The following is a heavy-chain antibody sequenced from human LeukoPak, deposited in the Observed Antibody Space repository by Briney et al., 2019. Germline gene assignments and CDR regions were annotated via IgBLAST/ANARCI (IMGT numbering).Heavy chain of an antibody. CDR1: GYTLTELS. Sequence: ASVKVSCKVSGYTLTELSMHWVRQAPGKGLEWMGGFDPKDGETIYAQKFQGRVTMTEDTSTDTAYMELSSLRSEDTAVYYCATSGGYSYGFGDYFDYWGQGTLVTVSS. D-gene: IGHD5-18*01. CDR2: FDPKDGET. V-gene: IGHV1-24*01. J-gene: IGHJ4*02. CDR3: ATSGGYSYGFGDYFDY.